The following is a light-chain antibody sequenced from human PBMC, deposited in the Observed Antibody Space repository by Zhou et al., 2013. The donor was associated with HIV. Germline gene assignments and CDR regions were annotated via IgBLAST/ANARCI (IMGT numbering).Light chain of an antibody. Sequence: DIQMTQSPSSLSASVGDRVTITCRATQNIRTHLNWYLQKPGKPPKLLISGASTLQSGVPSTFSGSGSGTDFTLTISSLQPEDFATYYCQQGHSTPLTFGPGTRVEMK. J-gene: IGKJ3*01. V-gene: IGKV1-39*01. CDR3: QQGHSTPLT. CDR2: GAS. CDR1: QNIRTH.